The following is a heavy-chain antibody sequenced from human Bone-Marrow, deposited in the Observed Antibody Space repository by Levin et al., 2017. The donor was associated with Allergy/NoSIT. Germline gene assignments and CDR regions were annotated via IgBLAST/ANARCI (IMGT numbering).Heavy chain of an antibody. CDR2: ISSDGSKI. D-gene: IGHD6-19*01. Sequence: PGGSLRLSCAASEFSFSIRSMHWVRQAPGKGLEWVAIISSDGSKIYYADSVKGRFSISRDNSKNTLYLQMNSLKPDDTAVYYCARDSKHWLMDYWGQGTLVTVSS. V-gene: IGHV3-30*04. CDR3: ARDSKHWLMDY. J-gene: IGHJ4*02. CDR1: EFSFSIRS.